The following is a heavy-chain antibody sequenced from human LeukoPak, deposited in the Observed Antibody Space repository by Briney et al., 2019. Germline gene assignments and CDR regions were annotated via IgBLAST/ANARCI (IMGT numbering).Heavy chain of an antibody. Sequence: GGSLRLSCVASGVTLSNYAMSWVRQAPGKGLEWVAVVSSDGGTKYYADSVKGRFTISRDNSRNTMYLQMDSLRAEDTAVYYCAKEYDSGGYGANFDYWGQGTLVTVSS. D-gene: IGHD3-10*01. CDR1: GVTLSNYA. V-gene: IGHV3-30*18. CDR2: VSSDGGTK. J-gene: IGHJ4*02. CDR3: AKEYDSGGYGANFDY.